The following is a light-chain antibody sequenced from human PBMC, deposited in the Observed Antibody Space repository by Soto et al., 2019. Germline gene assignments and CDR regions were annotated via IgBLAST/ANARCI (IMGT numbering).Light chain of an antibody. CDR3: QERTGWPPWT. J-gene: IGKJ1*01. Sequence: DIQMTQSPSAMSASVGDRVNITCRASQGISNYLAWFQLKPGKVPKRLMYAASTLQSGVPSRFSGSGSGTEFTLTISSLQPEDFAVYYCQERTGWPPWTFGQGTKVDI. CDR2: AAS. V-gene: IGKV1-17*03. CDR1: QGISNY.